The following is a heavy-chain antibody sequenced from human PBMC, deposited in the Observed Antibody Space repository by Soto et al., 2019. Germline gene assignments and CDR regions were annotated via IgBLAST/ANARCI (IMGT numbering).Heavy chain of an antibody. CDR1: GFTFSSYW. V-gene: IGHV3-7*01. D-gene: IGHD6-19*01. J-gene: IGHJ4*02. Sequence: EVQLVESGGGLVQPGGSLRLSCAASGFTFSSYWMSWVRQAPGKGLEWVANIKQDGSEKYYVDSVKGRFTISRDNAKNYLYLQMNSLRAEDTAVYYCARTRGYSSGWYRFDYWGQGTLVTVSS. CDR3: ARTRGYSSGWYRFDY. CDR2: IKQDGSEK.